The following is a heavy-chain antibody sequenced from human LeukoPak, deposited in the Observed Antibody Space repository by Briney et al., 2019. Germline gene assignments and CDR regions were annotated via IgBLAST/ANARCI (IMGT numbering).Heavy chain of an antibody. J-gene: IGHJ4*02. CDR1: GGSFSGYY. Sequence: PSETLSLTCAVYGGSFSGYYWSWIRQPPGKGLEWIGEINHSGSTNYNPSLKSRVTISVDTSKNQFSLKLSSVTAADTAVYYCERLHGDYVGFDYWGQGTLVTVSS. CDR2: INHSGST. D-gene: IGHD4-17*01. CDR3: ERLHGDYVGFDY. V-gene: IGHV4-34*01.